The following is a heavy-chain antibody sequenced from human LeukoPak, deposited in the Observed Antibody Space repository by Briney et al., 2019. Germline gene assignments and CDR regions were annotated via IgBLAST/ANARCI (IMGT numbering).Heavy chain of an antibody. CDR3: ATSATLTGYFDY. J-gene: IGHJ4*02. Sequence: GGSLRLSCAASGFTLSSYWMSWVRQAPGKGLEWVSVIYSGGSTYYADSVKGRFTISRDNSKNTLYLQMNSLRAEDTAVYYCATSATLTGYFDYWGQGTLVTVSS. CDR1: GFTLSSYW. D-gene: IGHD3-9*01. CDR2: IYSGGST. V-gene: IGHV3-53*01.